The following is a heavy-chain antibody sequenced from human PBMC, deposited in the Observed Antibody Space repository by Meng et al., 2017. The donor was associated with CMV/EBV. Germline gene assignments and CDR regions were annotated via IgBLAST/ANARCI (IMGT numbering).Heavy chain of an antibody. V-gene: IGHV3-23*01. Sequence: GESLKISCAASGFTFSSYAMSWVRQAPGKGLEWVSAISGSGGSTYYADSVKGRFTISRDNSKNTLYLQMNSLRAEDTAVYYCAEGPHLEDVWGQGTTVTVSS. CDR2: ISGSGGST. J-gene: IGHJ6*02. CDR1: GFTFSSYA. D-gene: IGHD3-3*02. CDR3: AEGPHLEDV.